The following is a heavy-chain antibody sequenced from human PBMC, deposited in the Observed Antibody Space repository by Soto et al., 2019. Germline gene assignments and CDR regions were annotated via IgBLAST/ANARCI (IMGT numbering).Heavy chain of an antibody. CDR1: GFTLSDYS. Sequence: QVQLVESGGGLVQPGGSLRLSCAASGFTLSDYSMSWIRQAPGKGLEWVSYISSSGSTIYYTDSVKGRFTISKDNAKNSLYLQMNSLRVEDTAVYYCARDGEGVVPAAMGDYWGQGTLVTVSP. V-gene: IGHV3-11*01. J-gene: IGHJ4*02. CDR3: ARDGEGVVPAAMGDY. CDR2: ISSSGSTI. D-gene: IGHD2-2*01.